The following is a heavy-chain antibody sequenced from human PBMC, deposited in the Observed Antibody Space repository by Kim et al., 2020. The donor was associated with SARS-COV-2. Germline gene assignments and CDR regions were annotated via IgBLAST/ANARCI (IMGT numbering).Heavy chain of an antibody. Sequence: GGSLRLSCAASGFTFSSYWMSWVRQAPGKGLEWVANIKQDGSEKYYVDSVKGRFTISRDNAKNSLYLQMNSLRAEDTAVYYCARSRRGSSSPFDIWGQGTMVTVSS. CDR1: GFTFSSYW. V-gene: IGHV3-7*01. CDR3: ARSRRGSSSPFDI. D-gene: IGHD6-6*01. CDR2: IKQDGSEK. J-gene: IGHJ3*02.